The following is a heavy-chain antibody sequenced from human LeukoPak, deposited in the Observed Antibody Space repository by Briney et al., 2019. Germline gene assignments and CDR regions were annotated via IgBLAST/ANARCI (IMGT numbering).Heavy chain of an antibody. V-gene: IGHV3-11*01. J-gene: IGHJ4*02. Sequence: GGSLRLSCAASGFSFKDYYFSWIRQAPGKGREWVSFTNVNGGAMYYADFVKGRFTISRDNAKSSLYLEMNSLRVEDTAVYYCARGPRILAAGSYYFDYWGQGSLVTVSS. CDR3: ARGPRILAAGSYYFDY. CDR2: TNVNGGAM. CDR1: GFSFKDYY. D-gene: IGHD6-13*01.